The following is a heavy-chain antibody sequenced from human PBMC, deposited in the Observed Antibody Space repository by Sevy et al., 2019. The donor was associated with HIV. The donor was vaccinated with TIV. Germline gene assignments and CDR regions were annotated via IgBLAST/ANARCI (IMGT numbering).Heavy chain of an antibody. J-gene: IGHJ4*02. CDR1: GFTVSSNY. V-gene: IGHV3-53*01. CDR2: IYTGGST. Sequence: GGSLRLSCAASGFTVSSNYMSWVRQAPGKGLEWVSVIYTGGSTYYADSVKDRFTISRDNTKNTLFLQMNSLRAEDTAMYYCARGGGAYCGDNCVRAIEYWGQGTLVTVSS. D-gene: IGHD2-21*02. CDR3: ARGGGAYCGDNCVRAIEY.